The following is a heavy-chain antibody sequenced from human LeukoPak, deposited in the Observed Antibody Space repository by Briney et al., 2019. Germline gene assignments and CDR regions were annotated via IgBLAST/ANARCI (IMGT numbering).Heavy chain of an antibody. CDR3: AKEVYGDYDIGI. D-gene: IGHD4-17*01. CDR2: ISGSGGST. CDR1: GFTFSSYA. Sequence: GGSLRLSCAPSGFTFSSYAMSWVRQAPGKGLEWFSAISGSGGSTYYADSVKGRFTISRDNSKNTLYLQMNSLRAEDTAVYYCAKEVYGDYDIGIWGQGTMVTVSS. V-gene: IGHV3-23*01. J-gene: IGHJ3*02.